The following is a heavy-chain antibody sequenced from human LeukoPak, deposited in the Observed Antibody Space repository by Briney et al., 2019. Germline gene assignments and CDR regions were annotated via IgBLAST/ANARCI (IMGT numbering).Heavy chain of an antibody. CDR2: MSGSGDSI. Sequence: PGGSLRLSCAASGFRLIDYDMTWIRQTPGKGLEWVSYMSGSGDSIYYRESVRGRLTISRDNAKNSLNLQMKSLRAEDTAVYYCARIMYYYGRTGYKMDVWGIGTTVIVSS. CDR3: ARIMYYYGRTGYKMDV. CDR1: GFRLIDYD. J-gene: IGHJ6*04. D-gene: IGHD3-22*01. V-gene: IGHV3-11*01.